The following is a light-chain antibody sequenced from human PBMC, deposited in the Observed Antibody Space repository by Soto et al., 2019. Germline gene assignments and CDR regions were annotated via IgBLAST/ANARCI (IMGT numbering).Light chain of an antibody. V-gene: IGLV2-8*01. CDR1: SSDVGGYNY. CDR2: DVN. J-gene: IGLJ2*01. CDR3: CSYAGSKNWV. Sequence: QSALTQPPSASGSPGQSVTISCTGTSSDVGGYNYVSWYQHHPGRAPKLIIYDVNERPSGVPDRFSASKSGNTASLTVSGLHTEDEADYYCCSYAGSKNWVFGGGTKVTVL.